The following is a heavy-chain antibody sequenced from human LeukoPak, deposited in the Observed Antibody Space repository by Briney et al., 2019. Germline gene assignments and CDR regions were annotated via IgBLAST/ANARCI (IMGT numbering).Heavy chain of an antibody. CDR2: IHYSGST. V-gene: IGHV4-39*07. J-gene: IGHJ4*02. D-gene: IGHD5-12*01. CDR1: GGSIGSSSHF. Sequence: SETLSLTCTVSGGSIGSSSHFWGWIRQPPGKGLEWIGNIHYSGSTYYSPSLKSRVTISVDTSKNQFSLKPSSVTAADTAVYRCARGLRQDYFDYWGQGTLVTVSS. CDR3: ARGLRQDYFDY.